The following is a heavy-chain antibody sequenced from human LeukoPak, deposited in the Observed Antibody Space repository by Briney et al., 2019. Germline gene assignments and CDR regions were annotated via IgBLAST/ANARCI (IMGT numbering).Heavy chain of an antibody. J-gene: IGHJ4*02. CDR3: AKGARLRLGEDFDY. V-gene: IGHV3-73*01. CDR1: GFTFSGSA. CDR2: IRSKANSYAT. D-gene: IGHD3-16*01. Sequence: GGSLRLSCAASGFTFSGSAMHWVRQASGKGLEWVGRIRSKANSYATAYAASVKGRFTISRDDSKNTVYLQMNSLRAEDTAVYYCAKGARLRLGEDFDYWGQGTLVTVSS.